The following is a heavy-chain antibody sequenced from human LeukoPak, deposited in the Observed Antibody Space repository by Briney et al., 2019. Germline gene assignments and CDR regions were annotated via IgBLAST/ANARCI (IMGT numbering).Heavy chain of an antibody. V-gene: IGHV3-9*01. D-gene: IGHD5-18*01. J-gene: IGHJ3*02. CDR1: GFTFDDYA. CDR3: ARDGVQLWPRGAFDI. Sequence: GGSLRPSCAASGFTFDDYAMHWVRQAPGKGLEWVSGISWNSGSIGYADSVKGRFTISRDNAKNSLYLQMNSLRAEDTAVYYCARDGVQLWPRGAFDIWGRGTMVTVSS. CDR2: ISWNSGSI.